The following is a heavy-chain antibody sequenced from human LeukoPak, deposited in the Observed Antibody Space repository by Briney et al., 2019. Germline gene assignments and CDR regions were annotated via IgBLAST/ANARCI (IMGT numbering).Heavy chain of an antibody. D-gene: IGHD5-12*01. CDR3: AKTPGVATTCYFDY. J-gene: IGHJ4*02. V-gene: IGHV3-23*01. CDR1: GFTFSSYA. Sequence: PGGSLRLSCAACGFTFSSYAMSWVRQAPGKGLEWVSAISGSGGSTYYADSVKGRFTISRDNSKNTLYLQMNSLRAEDTAVYYCAKTPGVATTCYFDYWGQGTLVTVSS. CDR2: ISGSGGST.